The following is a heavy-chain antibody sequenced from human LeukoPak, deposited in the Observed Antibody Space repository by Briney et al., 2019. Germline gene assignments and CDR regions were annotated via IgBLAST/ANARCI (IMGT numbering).Heavy chain of an antibody. Sequence: SVKVSCKASGGTFSSYTISWVRQAPGQGLEWMGRIIPILGIANYAQKFQGRVTITADKSTSTAYMELSSLRSEDTAVYYCARVGYCSSTSYYHNWFDPWGQGTLVTVSS. V-gene: IGHV1-69*02. CDR3: ARVGYCSSTSYYHNWFDP. J-gene: IGHJ5*02. D-gene: IGHD2-2*03. CDR1: GGTFSSYT. CDR2: IIPILGIA.